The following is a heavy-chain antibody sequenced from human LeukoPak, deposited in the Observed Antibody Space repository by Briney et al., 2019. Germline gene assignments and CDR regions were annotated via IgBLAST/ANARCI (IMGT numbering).Heavy chain of an antibody. V-gene: IGHV4-34*01. J-gene: IGHJ4*02. Sequence: SETLSLTCAVYGGSFSGYYWSWIRQPPGKGLEWIGEINHSGSTNYNPSLKSRVTISVDTSKNQFSLKLSSVTAADTAVYYCARAESAAYSSSSHFDYWGQGTLVTVSS. CDR3: ARAESAAYSSSSHFDY. D-gene: IGHD6-6*01. CDR2: INHSGST. CDR1: GGSFSGYY.